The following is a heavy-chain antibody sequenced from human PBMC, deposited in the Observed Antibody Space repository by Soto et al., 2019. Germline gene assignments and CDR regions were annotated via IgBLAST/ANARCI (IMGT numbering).Heavy chain of an antibody. J-gene: IGHJ4*02. CDR2: IYHGDSDT. CDR1: GYSFTSYW. D-gene: IGHD5-12*01. Sequence: EVQLVQSGAEVQKPGESLKISCKGSGYSFTSYWIGWVRQMPEKVLELMGIIYHGDSDTRYSPYFHVQGTISADKSISTADLKWSSLKAWDTVMYYCARRPDIVAEIPPWRGYYFDYRGQGTLVTVSS. V-gene: IGHV5-51*01. CDR3: ARRPDIVAEIPPWRGYYFDY.